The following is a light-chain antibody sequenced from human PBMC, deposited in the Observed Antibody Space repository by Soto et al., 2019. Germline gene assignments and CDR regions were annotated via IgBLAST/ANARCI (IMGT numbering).Light chain of an antibody. CDR3: QSYDSSLSGFVV. CDR1: SSNIGAGYD. Sequence: QSVLTQPPSVSGVPGQRVTISCTGSSSNIGAGYDVHWYQQLPGTAPKLLIYGNSNRPSGVPDRFSGSKSGTSASLAITGLQAEDEADYSCQSYDSSLSGFVVFGGGTKLTV. V-gene: IGLV1-40*01. CDR2: GNS. J-gene: IGLJ2*01.